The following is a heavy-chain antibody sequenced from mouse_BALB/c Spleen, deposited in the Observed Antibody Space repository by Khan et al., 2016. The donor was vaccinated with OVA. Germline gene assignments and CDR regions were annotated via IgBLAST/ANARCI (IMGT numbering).Heavy chain of an antibody. D-gene: IGHD2-4*01. Sequence: QVQLKQSGPGLVQPSQSLSITCTVSGFSLNNYSVHWARQSPGKGLEWLGVIWSAGSTDYNAAFISRLTISKDNSRSQVFFKMNSLQPNDTAIYXCARRGYDYGRGALFAYWGQGTPVTVSA. V-gene: IGHV2-2*02. J-gene: IGHJ3*01. CDR2: IWSAGST. CDR3: ARRGYDYGRGALFAY. CDR1: GFSLNNYS.